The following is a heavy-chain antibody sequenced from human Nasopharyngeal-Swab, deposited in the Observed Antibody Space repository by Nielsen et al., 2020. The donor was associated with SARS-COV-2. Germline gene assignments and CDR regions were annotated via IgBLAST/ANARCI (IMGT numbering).Heavy chain of an antibody. CDR1: GFTFSSYC. D-gene: IGHD4-17*01. CDR3: ARESYGANEGAFDI. Sequence: GGSLRLSCAASGFTFSSYCMHWVRQAPGQGLEWVAVIWYDGSNKYYADSVKGRFTISRDNSKNTLYLQMNSLRAEDTAVYYCARESYGANEGAFDIWGQGTMVTVSS. CDR2: IWYDGSNK. J-gene: IGHJ3*02. V-gene: IGHV3-33*01.